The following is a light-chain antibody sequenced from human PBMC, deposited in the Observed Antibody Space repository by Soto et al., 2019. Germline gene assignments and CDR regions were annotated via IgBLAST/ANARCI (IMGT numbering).Light chain of an antibody. CDR3: QLSDSALTWT. CDR2: KAC. CDR1: PSIVSW. J-gene: IGKJ1*01. V-gene: IGKV1-5*03. Sequence: DIPLTQSPATLSRTVGDQVPITCRAIPSIVSWLAWYQQKPVKAPKLLIYKACTLKSGVPSSFSGSGSGTEFTLTISSLQHEDFAAYYYQLSDSALTWTFSPGTK.